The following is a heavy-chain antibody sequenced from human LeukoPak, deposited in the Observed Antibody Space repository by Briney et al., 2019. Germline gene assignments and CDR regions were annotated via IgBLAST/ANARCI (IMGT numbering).Heavy chain of an antibody. V-gene: IGHV1-18*01. Sequence: ASVTLSFTSSGSTFTSYGISWVRQAPGQGLGCMGWIIAYNGNTSYAQKLQGRVTMTTDTSTSTAYMELRSLRSDDTAVYYCARSGGMDVWGQGTTVTVSS. CDR1: GSTFTSYG. CDR3: ARSGGMDV. CDR2: IIAYNGNT. J-gene: IGHJ6*02.